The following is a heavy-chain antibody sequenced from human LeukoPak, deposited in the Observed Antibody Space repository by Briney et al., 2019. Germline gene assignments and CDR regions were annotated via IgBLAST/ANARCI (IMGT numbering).Heavy chain of an antibody. CDR3: ARIPLASNAFDI. CDR1: GGSFSGYY. D-gene: IGHD3-3*02. CDR2: INHSGST. Sequence: SETLSLTCAVYGGSFSGYYWSWIGQPPGKGLEWIGEINHSGSTNYNPSLKSRVTISVDTSKNQFSLKLSSVTAADTAVYYCARIPLASNAFDIWGQGTMVTVSS. J-gene: IGHJ3*02. V-gene: IGHV4-34*01.